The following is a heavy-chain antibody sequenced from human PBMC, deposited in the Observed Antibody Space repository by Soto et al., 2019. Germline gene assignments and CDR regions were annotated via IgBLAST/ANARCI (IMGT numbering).Heavy chain of an antibody. CDR3: ARGPPYCSAGSCYSPGSAFDI. CDR1: GGTFSSYA. D-gene: IGHD2-15*01. J-gene: IGHJ3*02. Sequence: QVQLVQSGAEVKKPGSSVKVSCKASGGTFSSYAISWVRQAPGQGLEWMGGIIPIFGTANYAQKFQGRVTITADESTSTAYMELSSLRSEDTAVYYCARGPPYCSAGSCYSPGSAFDIWGQGTMVTVSS. CDR2: IIPIFGTA. V-gene: IGHV1-69*01.